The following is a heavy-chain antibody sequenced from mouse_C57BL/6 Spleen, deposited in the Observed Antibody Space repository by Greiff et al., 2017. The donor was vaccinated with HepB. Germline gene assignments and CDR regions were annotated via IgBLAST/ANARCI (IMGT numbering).Heavy chain of an antibody. CDR1: GYTFTDYE. CDR3: TRYYGSSPFAY. V-gene: IGHV1-15*01. D-gene: IGHD1-1*01. J-gene: IGHJ3*01. CDR2: IDPETGGT. Sequence: QVQLKESGAELVRPGASVTLSCKASGYTFTDYEMHWVKQTPVHGLEWIGAIDPETGGTAYNQKFKGKAILTADKSSSTAYMKLRSLTSEDSAVYYCTRYYGSSPFAYWGQGTLVTVSA.